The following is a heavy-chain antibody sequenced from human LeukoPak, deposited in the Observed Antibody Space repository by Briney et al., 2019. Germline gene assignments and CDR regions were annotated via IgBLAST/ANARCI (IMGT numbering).Heavy chain of an antibody. Sequence: TGGSLRLSCAASGFTFSRYSMNWVRQAPGKGLEWVSYISRSSSTIHYADSVKGRFTISRDNAKSSLFLQMNSLRAEDTAVYYCARDATRGGDFDYWGQGTLVTVSS. V-gene: IGHV3-48*04. CDR1: GFTFSRYS. CDR3: ARDATRGGDFDY. D-gene: IGHD3-16*01. CDR2: ISRSSSTI. J-gene: IGHJ4*02.